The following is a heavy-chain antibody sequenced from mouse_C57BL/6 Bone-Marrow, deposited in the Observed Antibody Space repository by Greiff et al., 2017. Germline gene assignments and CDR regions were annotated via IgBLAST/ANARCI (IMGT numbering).Heavy chain of an antibody. D-gene: IGHD1-1*01. V-gene: IGHV1-9*01. Sequence: VQLQQPGAELMKPGASVKLSCKASGYTFTGYWIEWVKQRPGHGLEWIGEILPGSGSTNYNEKFKGKATFTADTSSNTAYMQLSSLTSEDSAIYYCATEGITTVAEFAYWCQGTLVTVSA. CDR3: ATEGITTVAEFAY. CDR2: ILPGSGST. CDR1: GYTFTGYW. J-gene: IGHJ3*01.